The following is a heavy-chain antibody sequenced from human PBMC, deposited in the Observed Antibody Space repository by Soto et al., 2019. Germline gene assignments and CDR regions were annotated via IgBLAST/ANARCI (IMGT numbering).Heavy chain of an antibody. J-gene: IGHJ5*02. V-gene: IGHV1-18*01. Sequence: ASVKVSCKASGYTFTNYGSSWVRQAPGQGLEWMGWISAYNGNTKHAQKLQGRVTMTTDTSTSTAYMELRSLRSDDTAVYYCARGVGSGSYYNQYNWFDPWGQGTLVTSPQ. D-gene: IGHD3-10*01. CDR3: ARGVGSGSYYNQYNWFDP. CDR1: GYTFTNYG. CDR2: ISAYNGNT.